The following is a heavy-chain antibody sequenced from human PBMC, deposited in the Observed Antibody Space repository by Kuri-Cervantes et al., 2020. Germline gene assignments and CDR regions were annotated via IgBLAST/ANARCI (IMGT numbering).Heavy chain of an antibody. CDR1: GYTLTELS. V-gene: IGHV1-24*01. CDR3: ATWGSGWYRYYFDY. J-gene: IGHJ4*02. CDR2: FDPEDGET. Sequence: ASVKVSCKVSGYTLTELSMHWVRQAHGKGLEWMGGFDPEDGETIYAQKFQGRVTMTEDTSTDTAYMELSSLRSEDTAVYYCATWGSGWYRYYFDYWGQGTLVTVSS. D-gene: IGHD6-19*01.